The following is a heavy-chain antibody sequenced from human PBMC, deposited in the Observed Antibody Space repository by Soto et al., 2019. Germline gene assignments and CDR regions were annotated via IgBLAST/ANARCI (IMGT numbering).Heavy chain of an antibody. Sequence: GGSLRLSCAASVFTFSSYAMHWVRQAPGKGLEWVAGISYDGSNKYYADSVKGRFTISRDNSKNTLYLQMNSLRAEDTAVYYCARGPSSLTRFDYWGQGTLVTVSS. J-gene: IGHJ4*02. D-gene: IGHD2-2*01. CDR1: VFTFSSYA. CDR3: ARGPSSLTRFDY. CDR2: ISYDGSNK. V-gene: IGHV3-30-3*01.